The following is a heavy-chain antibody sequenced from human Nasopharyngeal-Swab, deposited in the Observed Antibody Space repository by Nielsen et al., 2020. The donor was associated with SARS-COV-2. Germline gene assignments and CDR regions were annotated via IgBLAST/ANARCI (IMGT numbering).Heavy chain of an antibody. CDR2: ISSTGDYI. J-gene: IGHJ4*02. V-gene: IGHV3-21*01. CDR3: TRDTPAMFAY. Sequence: GESLKISCAASGFTFTLYTMNWVRQAPGKGLEWVSAISSTGDYIYYAASVKGRFTISRDNAKNSVYLQMNSLRAEDTAPYYCTRDTPAMFAYWGQGTLVSVSS. CDR1: GFTFTLYT.